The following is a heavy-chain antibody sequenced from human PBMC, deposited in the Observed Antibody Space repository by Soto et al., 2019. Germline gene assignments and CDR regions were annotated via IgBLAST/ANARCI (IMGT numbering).Heavy chain of an antibody. D-gene: IGHD6-19*01. V-gene: IGHV4-61*01. J-gene: IGHJ5*02. Sequence: SETLSLTCTVSGGSVSSENYYWSWIRLPPGKGLEWIGYIDYSGNTNYIPSLKSRVTISIDTSRNQFSLKLTSVTAADTAVYYCAKGGNGWPNWFDPWGQGTLVTVS. CDR2: IDYSGNT. CDR3: AKGGNGWPNWFDP. CDR1: GGSVSSENYY.